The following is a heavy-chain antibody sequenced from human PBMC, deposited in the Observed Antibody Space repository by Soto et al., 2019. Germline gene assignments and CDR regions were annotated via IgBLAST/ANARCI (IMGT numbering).Heavy chain of an antibody. CDR2: ISYDGSNK. V-gene: IGHV3-30-3*01. CDR3: ARGRLHDYGDYYDY. CDR1: GFTFSSYA. Sequence: PRGSLRLSCAASGFTFSSYAMHWFRQAPGKGLEWVAVISYDGSNKYYADSVKGRFTISRDNSKNTLYLQMNSLRAEDTAVYYCARGRLHDYGDYYDYWGQGTLVTVSS. J-gene: IGHJ4*02. D-gene: IGHD4-17*01.